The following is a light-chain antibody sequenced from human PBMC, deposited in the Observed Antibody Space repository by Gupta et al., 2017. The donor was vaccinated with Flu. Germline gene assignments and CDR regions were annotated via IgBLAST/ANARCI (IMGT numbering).Light chain of an antibody. CDR3: QQRSNWPQVT. V-gene: IGKV3-11*01. CDR2: DAS. CDR1: QGLVNY. Sequence: ERATRSCRASQGLVNYLAWYQQKPGKAPRLLIYDASNRATGIQARFSGSGSGTDFTFTISSLEPEDFAVYYCQQRSNWPQVTFGQGTRLDIK. J-gene: IGKJ5*01.